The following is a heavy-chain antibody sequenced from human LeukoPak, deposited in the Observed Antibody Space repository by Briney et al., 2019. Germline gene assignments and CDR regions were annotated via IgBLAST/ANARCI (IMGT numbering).Heavy chain of an antibody. CDR1: GFTFSSYG. Sequence: GGSLRLSCAASGFTFSSYGMHWVRQPPGKGLEWVAVISYDGSNKYYADSVKGRFTISRDNSKNTLYLQMNSLRAEDTAVYYCAKSPGLRSYGMDVWGQGTTVTVSS. CDR3: AKSPGLRSYGMDV. D-gene: IGHD1-14*01. V-gene: IGHV3-30*18. J-gene: IGHJ6*02. CDR2: ISYDGSNK.